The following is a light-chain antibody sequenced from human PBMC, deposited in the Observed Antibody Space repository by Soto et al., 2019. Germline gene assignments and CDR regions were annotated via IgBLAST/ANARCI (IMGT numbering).Light chain of an antibody. Sequence: EIVLTQSPGTLSLSPGERATLSCRASQSVSGSDLAWYQQKPGQAPRPLIYGASSRATGIPDRFSGSGSGTDFTLTISRLEPEDFAVYYCQQYGSSPLTFGGGTKVDIK. CDR3: QQYGSSPLT. CDR1: QSVSGSD. J-gene: IGKJ4*01. CDR2: GAS. V-gene: IGKV3-20*01.